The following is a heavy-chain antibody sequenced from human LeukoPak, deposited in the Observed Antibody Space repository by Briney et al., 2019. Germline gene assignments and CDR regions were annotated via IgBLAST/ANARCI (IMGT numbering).Heavy chain of an antibody. CDR2: INANSGGT. CDR1: GYTFTSYY. D-gene: IGHD2-2*01. V-gene: IGHV1-2*02. Sequence: ASVKVSCKASGYTFTSYYMHWVRQAPGQGLEWMGWINANSGGTNYAQKFQGRVTMTRDTSISTAYMELSRLRSDDTAVYYCAREYCSSTSCQPNWFDPWGQGTLVTVSS. CDR3: AREYCSSTSCQPNWFDP. J-gene: IGHJ5*02.